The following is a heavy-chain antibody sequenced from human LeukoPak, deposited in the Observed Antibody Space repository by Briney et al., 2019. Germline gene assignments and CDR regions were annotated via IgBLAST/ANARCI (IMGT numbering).Heavy chain of an antibody. D-gene: IGHD5-12*01. V-gene: IGHV3-48*03. CDR3: ARDLAYSGYDLNYYYYMDV. CDR1: GFTFSSFE. Sequence: GGSLRLSCAASGFTFSSFEMKWVRQAPGKGLEWVSYISSGGSTIYYADSVKGRFTISRDNAKNSLYLQMNSLRAEDTAVYYCARDLAYSGYDLNYYYYMDVWGKGTTVTISS. J-gene: IGHJ6*03. CDR2: ISSGGSTI.